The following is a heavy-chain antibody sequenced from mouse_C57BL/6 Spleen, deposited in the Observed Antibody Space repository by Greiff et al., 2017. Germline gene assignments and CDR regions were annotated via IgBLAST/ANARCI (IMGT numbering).Heavy chain of an antibody. Sequence: VQLQQPGAELVKPGASVKLSCKASGYTFTSYWMHWVKQRHGQGLEWIGMIHPNSGSTNYNEKFKSKATLTVDKSSSTASMQLSCLTSEYAAVYYCAREDYDGSWFAYWGQGTLVTVSA. CDR2: IHPNSGST. CDR3: AREDYDGSWFAY. CDR1: GYTFTSYW. J-gene: IGHJ3*01. D-gene: IGHD2-4*01. V-gene: IGHV1-64*01.